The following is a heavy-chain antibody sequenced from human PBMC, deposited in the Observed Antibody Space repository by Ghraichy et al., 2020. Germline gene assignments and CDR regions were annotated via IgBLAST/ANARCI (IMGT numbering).Heavy chain of an antibody. CDR2: IKPDGSQC. CDR3: LSRSLGY. D-gene: IGHD3-10*01. V-gene: IGHV3-7*03. CDR1: GFTFRKTY. J-gene: IGHJ4*02. Sequence: GESLNISCVASGFTFRKTYMVWVRQAPGKGLEWVGNIKPDGSQCNYVDSVKGRFTISRDNSKNSVYLQMSNLRDEDTAVYYCLSRSLGYWGQGTLVIVSS.